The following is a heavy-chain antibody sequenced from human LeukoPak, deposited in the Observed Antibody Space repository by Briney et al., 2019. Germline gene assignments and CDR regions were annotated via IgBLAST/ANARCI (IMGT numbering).Heavy chain of an antibody. CDR3: ARSYYDSRGPPLDY. CDR1: GLTSSSCE. J-gene: IGHJ4*02. D-gene: IGHD3-22*01. Sequence: RGSLRLSWLASGLTSSSCEMVGVRNVPARGLKADASDGGRRRDVHNGDSVKGRFTISRDNAKNSLYLQMNSLRAEDTAVYYCARSYYDSRGPPLDYWGQGTLVTVSS. CDR2: DGGRRRDV. V-gene: IGHV3-21*01.